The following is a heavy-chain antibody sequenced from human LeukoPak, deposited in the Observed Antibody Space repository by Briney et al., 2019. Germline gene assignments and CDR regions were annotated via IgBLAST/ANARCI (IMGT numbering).Heavy chain of an antibody. CDR2: IFPGDSDT. V-gene: IGHV5-51*01. J-gene: IGHJ4*02. CDR3: ARHVSVGAAATTGFDY. Sequence: GESLKISCKGSGYSFNNYWIAWVRQMPGKGLEWMGIIFPGDSDTRYSPSFQGQVTLSVDKSISTAYLQWSSLKASGTAMYYCARHVSVGAAATTGFDYWGQGTLVTVSS. CDR1: GYSFNNYW. D-gene: IGHD6-13*01.